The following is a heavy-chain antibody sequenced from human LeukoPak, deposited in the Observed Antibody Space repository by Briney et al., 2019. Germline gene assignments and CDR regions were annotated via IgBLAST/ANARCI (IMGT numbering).Heavy chain of an antibody. J-gene: IGHJ4*02. D-gene: IGHD4-17*01. V-gene: IGHV3-48*04. CDR1: GFTFSSYS. Sequence: GGSLRLSCAASGFTFSSYSMNWVRQAPGKGLEWVSYISSSSSTIYYADSVKGRFTISRDNAKNSLYLQMNSLRAEDTAVYYCARGSLTTSEYFDYWGQGTLVTVSS. CDR2: ISSSSSTI. CDR3: ARGSLTTSEYFDY.